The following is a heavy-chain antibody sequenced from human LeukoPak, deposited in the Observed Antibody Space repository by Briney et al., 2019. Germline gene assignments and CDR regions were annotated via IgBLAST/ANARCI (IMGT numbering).Heavy chain of an antibody. V-gene: IGHV3-23*01. Sequence: GGSLRLSCVTSGVTLHTYAMTWVRQPPGKGLEWVSGISGSANISYYADSVRGRFTISRDNAKNSLYLQMNSLRDEDTAVYYCARENYDILTGYPTDFDYWGQGTLVTVSS. J-gene: IGHJ4*02. D-gene: IGHD3-9*01. CDR1: GVTLHTYA. CDR3: ARENYDILTGYPTDFDY. CDR2: ISGSANIS.